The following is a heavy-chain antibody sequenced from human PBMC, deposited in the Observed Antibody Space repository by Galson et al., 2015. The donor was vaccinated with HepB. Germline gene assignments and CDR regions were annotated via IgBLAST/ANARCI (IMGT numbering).Heavy chain of an antibody. Sequence: SLRLSCAVSGFTVSSNSMTWVRQAPGKGLEWVSLIRSGDTTYYADSVRGRFTISRDNSKNTLYLQMNTLRAEDTAVYYCAGRSGGTFSAAFDLWGQGTVVTVSS. CDR3: AGRSGGTFSAAFDL. CDR1: GFTVSSNS. V-gene: IGHV3-53*01. J-gene: IGHJ3*01. CDR2: IRSGDTT. D-gene: IGHD1-26*01.